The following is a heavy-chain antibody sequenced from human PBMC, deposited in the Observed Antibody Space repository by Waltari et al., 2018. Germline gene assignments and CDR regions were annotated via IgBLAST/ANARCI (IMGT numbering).Heavy chain of an antibody. J-gene: IGHJ4*02. CDR3: ARGMVGAAYFDC. Sequence: VQLVESGGGVVQPGRSLRLSCAASGFTFSSYAMHWVRQAPGKGLEWVSYISSSSTINYADSVKGRFTISRDSPKNSLYLQMNSLRAEDAAVYYCARGMVGAAYFDCWGQGALVSVSS. CDR2: ISSSSTI. D-gene: IGHD1-26*01. CDR1: GFTFSSYA. V-gene: IGHV3-48*04.